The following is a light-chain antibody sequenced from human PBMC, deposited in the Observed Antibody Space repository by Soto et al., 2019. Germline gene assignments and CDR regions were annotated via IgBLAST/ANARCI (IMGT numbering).Light chain of an antibody. CDR2: DAS. Sequence: EIVLTQSPATLSLSPGDRATLYCRASQSVSSYLAWYQQKPGQAPRLLIYDASDRATGIPARFSGSGSGTDFTLTISSLEPEDFAVYYCQQRSNWPPPITFGQGTRLEI. V-gene: IGKV3-11*01. CDR3: QQRSNWPPPIT. CDR1: QSVSSY. J-gene: IGKJ5*01.